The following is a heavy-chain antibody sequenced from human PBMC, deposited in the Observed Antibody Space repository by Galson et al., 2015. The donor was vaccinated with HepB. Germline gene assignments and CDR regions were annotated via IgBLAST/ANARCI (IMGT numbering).Heavy chain of an antibody. Sequence: VKVSCKASGGTFSSYAISWVRQAPGQGLEWMGGIIPIFGTANYAQKFQGRVTITADESTSTAYMELSSLRSEDTAVYYCAKDSSGWYYYGMDVWGQGTTVTVSS. D-gene: IGHD6-19*01. V-gene: IGHV1-69*13. CDR3: AKDSSGWYYYGMDV. CDR1: GGTFSSYA. J-gene: IGHJ6*02. CDR2: IIPIFGTA.